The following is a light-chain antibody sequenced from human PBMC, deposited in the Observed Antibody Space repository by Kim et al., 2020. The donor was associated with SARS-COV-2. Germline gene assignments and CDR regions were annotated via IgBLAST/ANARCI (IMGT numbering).Light chain of an antibody. Sequence: LSPGERATLSGRASENIRNFLAWYQQKPGQAPRLLIYDASNRATGIPARFSGSGSGTGFTLTINNLEPEDFAVYYCQQRSNWPPTFGQGTRLEIK. CDR2: DAS. CDR3: QQRSNWPPT. J-gene: IGKJ5*01. V-gene: IGKV3-11*01. CDR1: ENIRNF.